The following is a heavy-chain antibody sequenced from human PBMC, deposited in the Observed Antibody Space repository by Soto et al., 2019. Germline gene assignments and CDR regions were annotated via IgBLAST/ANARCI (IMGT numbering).Heavy chain of an antibody. CDR3: AKGIAHISKYFDWRKQDNWFDP. D-gene: IGHD3-9*01. J-gene: IGHJ5*02. Sequence: GGSLRLSCAASGFTFSSYAMSWVRQAPGKGLEWVSAISGSGGSTYYADSVKGRFTISRDNSKNTRYLQMNSLRAEDTAVYYCAKGIAHISKYFDWRKQDNWFDPWGQGTLVTVSS. CDR2: ISGSGGST. V-gene: IGHV3-23*01. CDR1: GFTFSSYA.